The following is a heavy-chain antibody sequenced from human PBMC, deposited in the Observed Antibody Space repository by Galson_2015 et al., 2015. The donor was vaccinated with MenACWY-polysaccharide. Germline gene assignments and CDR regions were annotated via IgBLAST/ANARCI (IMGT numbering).Heavy chain of an antibody. CDR1: RFTFSAIW. Sequence: SLRLSCAASRFTFSAIWMSWVRQAPGKGLEWVALINVDGSQQYYMDSVKGRFAISRDNAKNSLYLQINSLRAEDTAVYYCARDPNWGSAFGPWGRGTLVTVSS. CDR3: ARDPNWGSAFGP. J-gene: IGHJ5*02. CDR2: INVDGSQQ. V-gene: IGHV3-7*01. D-gene: IGHD7-27*01.